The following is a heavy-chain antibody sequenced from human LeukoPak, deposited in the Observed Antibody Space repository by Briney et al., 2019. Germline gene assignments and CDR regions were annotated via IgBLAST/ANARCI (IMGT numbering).Heavy chain of an antibody. Sequence: GGSLRLSCAASGFTFSSYGMHWVRQAPGKGLEWVSTLSENGGTAYYADSVKGRFTISRDNSKDTLYLQMISLRAEDTAIYYCATTYYYDSSGGAARYYFDYWGQRALVTVSS. J-gene: IGHJ4*02. CDR2: LSENGGTA. V-gene: IGHV3-23*01. CDR3: ATTYYYDSSGGAARYYFDY. CDR1: GFTFSSYG. D-gene: IGHD3-22*01.